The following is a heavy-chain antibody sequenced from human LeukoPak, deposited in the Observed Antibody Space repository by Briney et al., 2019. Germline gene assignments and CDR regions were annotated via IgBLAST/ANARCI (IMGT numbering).Heavy chain of an antibody. J-gene: IGHJ6*02. CDR1: GYSFTTHY. CDR2: IKSSGGST. CDR3: ARGPPDYDVLTGYPRYHYYYGMDV. D-gene: IGHD3-9*01. Sequence: ASVKVSCTASGYSFTTHYMHWVRQAPGQGLEWMGIIKSSGGSTSYAQKFQDRFTMTRDTSTSTVYMELSSLRSEDTAVYYCARGPPDYDVLTGYPRYHYYYGMDVWGQGTTVTVSS. V-gene: IGHV1-46*01.